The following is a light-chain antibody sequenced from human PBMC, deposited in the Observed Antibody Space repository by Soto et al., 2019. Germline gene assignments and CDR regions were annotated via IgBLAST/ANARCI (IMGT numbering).Light chain of an antibody. V-gene: IGLV2-14*01. J-gene: IGLJ1*01. CDR2: EVS. Sequence: QSALTQSASVSGSPGQSITISCTGTSSDVGGYNYVSWYQQHPGKAPKLMIYEVSNRPSGVSHRFSGSKSDNTASLTISGLQAEDEADYYCSSYTSSSTYVFGIGTKLTVL. CDR1: SSDVGGYNY. CDR3: SSYTSSSTYV.